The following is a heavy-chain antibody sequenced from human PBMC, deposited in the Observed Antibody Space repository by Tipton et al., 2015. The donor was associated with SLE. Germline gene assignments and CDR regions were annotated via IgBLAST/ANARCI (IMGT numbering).Heavy chain of an antibody. V-gene: IGHV4-61*05. D-gene: IGHD6-19*01. CDR1: GDSISSSDFK. CDR3: ATGVAVAYFDS. J-gene: IGHJ4*02. CDR2: VYYTGST. Sequence: TLSLTCTVSGDSISSSDFKWAWIRQAPGKGLEYIGYVYYTGSTNYNPSLTSRVTISVDTSRNQFSLKLKSVSAADTAVYYCATGVAVAYFDSWGQGKMVTVSS.